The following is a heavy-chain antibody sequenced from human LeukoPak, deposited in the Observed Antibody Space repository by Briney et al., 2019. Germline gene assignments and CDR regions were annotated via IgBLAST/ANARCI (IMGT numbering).Heavy chain of an antibody. CDR2: IYYSGST. CDR1: GGSISTYY. V-gene: IGHV4-59*12. CDR3: ARDTVVVVAATRAPQHGGFDP. Sequence: SETLSLTCTVSGGSISTYYWSWIRQPPGEGLEWIGYIYYSGSTNYTPSLRSRVTISVDTSKNQFSLKLSSVTAADTAVYYCARDTVVVVAATRAPQHGGFDPWGQGTLVTVSS. D-gene: IGHD2-15*01. J-gene: IGHJ5*02.